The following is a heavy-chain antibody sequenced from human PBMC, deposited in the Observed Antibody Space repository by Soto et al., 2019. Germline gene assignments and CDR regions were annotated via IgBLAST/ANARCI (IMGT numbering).Heavy chain of an antibody. J-gene: IGHJ4*02. CDR1: GFSLSTSGVG. Sequence: QITLKESGPTLVKPTQTLTLTCTFSGFSLSTSGVGVGWIRKPPGKALEWLALIYWDDDKRYSPSLKNKRTITKDTSKSQVVLTMTNIYPVYTATYYCAHRPSYCSGGSCYSGFDYWGQGTLVTVSS. CDR2: IYWDDDK. V-gene: IGHV2-5*02. D-gene: IGHD2-15*01. CDR3: AHRPSYCSGGSCYSGFDY.